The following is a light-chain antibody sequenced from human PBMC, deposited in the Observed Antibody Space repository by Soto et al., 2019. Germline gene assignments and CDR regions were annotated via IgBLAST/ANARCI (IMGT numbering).Light chain of an antibody. V-gene: IGKV1-5*03. J-gene: IGKJ2*01. CDR2: KAS. Sequence: DIQMIQSPSTLATSVGDRVTITCRASQSIGTWLAWYQQIPGKAPKLLISKASTLESGVPSRFSGSGSGTEFTLTISSLQPDDFVTYYCQQYSSFPYTFGRGTNLEI. CDR3: QQYSSFPYT. CDR1: QSIGTW.